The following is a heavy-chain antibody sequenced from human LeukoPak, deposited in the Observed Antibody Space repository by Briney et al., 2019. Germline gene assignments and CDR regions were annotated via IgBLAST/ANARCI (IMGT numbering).Heavy chain of an antibody. CDR2: ISSSDTYT. CDR1: GFTFSSYY. CDR3: ARGPYSSGSSADY. Sequence: GGSLRLSCAGSGFTFSSYYMNWVRQAPGKGLEWVSYISSSDTYTNYADSVKGRFTISRDNAKNSLYLQMNSLRAEDTAVYYCARGPYSSGSSADYWGQGTLVTVSS. V-gene: IGHV3-21*05. J-gene: IGHJ4*02. D-gene: IGHD6-19*01.